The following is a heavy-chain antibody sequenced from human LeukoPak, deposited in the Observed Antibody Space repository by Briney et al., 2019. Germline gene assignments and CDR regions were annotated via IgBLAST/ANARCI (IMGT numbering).Heavy chain of an antibody. V-gene: IGHV5-51*01. J-gene: IGHJ4*02. CDR2: IYPGDPDT. Sequence: GESLTISCKGSGYSFTSYWIGWARQMPGKGLEWMGIIYPGDPDTRYSPSFQGQVTISADKSISTAYLQWSSLKASDTAMYYCARLAYCGGDCYSGLDYWGQGTLVTVSS. CDR3: ARLAYCGGDCYSGLDY. D-gene: IGHD2-21*02. CDR1: GYSFTSYW.